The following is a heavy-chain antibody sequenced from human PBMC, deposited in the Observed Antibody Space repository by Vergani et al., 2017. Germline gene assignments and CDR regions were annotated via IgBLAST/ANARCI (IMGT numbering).Heavy chain of an antibody. CDR1: GGSFSGYY. Sequence: QVQLQQWGAGLLKPSETLSLTCAVYGGSFSGYYWGWIRQPPGKGLEWIGSIYYSGSTDYNPSLKSRVTISVDTSKNQFSLKLSSVTAADTAVYYCARVVSSGWYGARFDYWGQGTLVTVSS. D-gene: IGHD6-19*01. CDR3: ARVVSSGWYGARFDY. V-gene: IGHV4-34*01. J-gene: IGHJ4*02. CDR2: IYYSGST.